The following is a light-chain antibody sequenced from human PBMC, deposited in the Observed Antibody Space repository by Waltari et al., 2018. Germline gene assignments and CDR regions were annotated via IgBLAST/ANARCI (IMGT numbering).Light chain of an antibody. V-gene: IGKV3-20*01. Sequence: EIVLTQSPGTLSLSPGERATLSCRASQSVSSSYLAWYQQKPGQAPRRLISGASSRATGIPDRFSGSGSGTDFTLTISRLEPEDFAVYYCQQYGSSPGIFTFGPGTKVDVK. CDR1: QSVSSSY. CDR2: GAS. J-gene: IGKJ3*01. CDR3: QQYGSSPGIFT.